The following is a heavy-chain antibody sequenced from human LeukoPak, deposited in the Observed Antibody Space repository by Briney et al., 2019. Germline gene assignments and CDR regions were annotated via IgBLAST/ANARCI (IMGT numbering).Heavy chain of an antibody. CDR2: IYHSGST. V-gene: IGHV4-4*02. D-gene: IGHD5-12*01. CDR1: GGSISSSKW. CDR3: ALGGRWLRFAFDY. Sequence: SGTLSLTCAVSGGSISSSKWWSWVRQPPGKGLEWIGEIYHSGSTNYNPSLKSRVTISVDKSKNQFSLKLSSVTAADTAVYYCALGGRWLRFAFDYWGQGTLVTVSS. J-gene: IGHJ4*02.